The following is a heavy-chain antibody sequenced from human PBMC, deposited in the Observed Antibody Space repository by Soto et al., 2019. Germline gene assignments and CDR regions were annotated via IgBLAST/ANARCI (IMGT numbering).Heavy chain of an antibody. D-gene: IGHD2-15*01. CDR3: ARGGLLGYCGGSSCHNSFDY. CDR1: GGSINSGGYS. CDR2: IYQIGST. J-gene: IGHJ4*02. Sequence: QLQLQESGSGLVKPSQTLSLTCDVSGGSINSGGYSWSWIRQPPGKGLEWIGYIYQIGSTYYNPSLKSRVTISIDRSKNQFSLSLGSVTAADTAVYYCARGGLLGYCGGSSCHNSFDYWGQGALVSVSS. V-gene: IGHV4-30-2*01.